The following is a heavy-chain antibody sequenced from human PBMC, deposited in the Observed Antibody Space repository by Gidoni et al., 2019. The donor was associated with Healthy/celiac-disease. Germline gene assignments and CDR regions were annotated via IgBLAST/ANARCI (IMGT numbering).Heavy chain of an antibody. D-gene: IGHD3-9*01. J-gene: IGHJ4*02. CDR2: ISYDGSNK. CDR3: AKAHQPRGFKYYDILTGRFGAHYFDY. CDR1: GFTFSSYG. V-gene: IGHV3-30*18. Sequence: QVQLVESGGGVVQPGRSLRLSCAASGFTFSSYGMHWVRPAPGKGLEWVAVISYDGSNKYYADSLKGRFTISRDNSKNTLYLQMNSLRAEDTAVYYCAKAHQPRGFKYYDILTGRFGAHYFDYWGQGTLVTVSS.